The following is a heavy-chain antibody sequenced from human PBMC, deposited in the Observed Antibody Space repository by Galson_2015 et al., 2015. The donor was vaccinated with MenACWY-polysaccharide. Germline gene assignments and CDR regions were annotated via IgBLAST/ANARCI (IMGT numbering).Heavy chain of an antibody. CDR1: GFTFSGYG. Sequence: LRLSCAASGFTFSGYGMHWVRQAPGKGLEWVTFIPFDGSNTYYADSVKGRFTISRDNSKNTLYLQMNSLRPEDTAVYYCAKGGPMTTVTTVSYWGQGTRVTVSS. V-gene: IGHV3-30*02. CDR3: AKGGPMTTVTTVSY. J-gene: IGHJ4*02. D-gene: IGHD4-17*01. CDR2: IPFDGSNT.